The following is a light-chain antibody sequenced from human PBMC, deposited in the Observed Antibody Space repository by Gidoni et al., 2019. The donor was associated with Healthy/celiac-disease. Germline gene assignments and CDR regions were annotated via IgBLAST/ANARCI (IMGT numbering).Light chain of an antibody. CDR3: SSYTSSSTDVV. CDR2: DVS. V-gene: IGLV2-14*03. CDR1: SSDVGGYNY. J-gene: IGLJ2*01. Sequence: QSALNQPASVSGSPGQSITISCTGTSSDVGGYNYVSWYQQQPGKAPKLMIYDVSNRPSGVSNRFSCSKSGNTASLTISGLQAEDEADYYCSSYTSSSTDVVFGGGTKLTVL.